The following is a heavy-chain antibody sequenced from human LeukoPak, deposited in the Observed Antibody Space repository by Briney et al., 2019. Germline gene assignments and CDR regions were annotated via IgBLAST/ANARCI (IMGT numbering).Heavy chain of an antibody. Sequence: ASVKVSCKASGYTFTGYYMHWVRQAPGQGLEWMGWINPNSGGTNYAQKFQGRVTMTRDTSISTAYMELSRLRSDDTAVYYCARAATRFVVVPADNWFDPWGQGTLVTVSS. D-gene: IGHD2-2*01. V-gene: IGHV1-2*02. CDR1: GYTFTGYY. CDR3: ARAATRFVVVPADNWFDP. CDR2: INPNSGGT. J-gene: IGHJ5*02.